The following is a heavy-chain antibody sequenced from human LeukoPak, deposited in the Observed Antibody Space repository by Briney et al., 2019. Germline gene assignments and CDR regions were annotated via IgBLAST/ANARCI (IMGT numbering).Heavy chain of an antibody. CDR3: ARRAETAEYFVH. D-gene: IGHD1-14*01. CDR1: GYSFGYIFSTYW. J-gene: IGHJ1*01. Sequence: GEPLKISCQGSGYSFGYIFSTYWIGWVRQMPGNGLEWVGIIYPGDSDTRYSPSFQGQVTISVDTSISTAYLQWSSLKASDTAMYYCARRAETAEYFVHWGQGTLVTVSS. CDR2: IYPGDSDT. V-gene: IGHV5-51*01.